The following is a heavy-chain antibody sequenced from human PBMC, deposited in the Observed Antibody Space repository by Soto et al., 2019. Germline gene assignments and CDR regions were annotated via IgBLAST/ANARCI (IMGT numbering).Heavy chain of an antibody. D-gene: IGHD3-16*02. V-gene: IGHV4-34*01. Sequence: EVLSVTCADYGGCLSGYYWSWIRQPPGKGLEWIGEINHSGSTNYNPSLTSRVTISVDTSKNQFSLKLSSVTAADTAVYYCARKSRSYDYVWGSYRPYYFDYWGQGTVVTVSS. CDR3: ARKSRSYDYVWGSYRPYYFDY. CDR2: INHSGST. J-gene: IGHJ4*02. CDR1: GGCLSGYY.